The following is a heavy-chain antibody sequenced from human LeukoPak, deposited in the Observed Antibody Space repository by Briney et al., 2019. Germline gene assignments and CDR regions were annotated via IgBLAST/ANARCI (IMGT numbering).Heavy chain of an antibody. D-gene: IGHD6-13*01. V-gene: IGHV5-51*01. CDR3: ARRRARGGPYAGYSSSSAFDI. CDR2: IYPGDSDT. J-gene: IGHJ3*02. Sequence: GESLKISCKGSGYSFTSYWIGWVRQMPGKGLEWMGIIYPGDSDTRYSPSFQGQVTISADKSISTAYLQWSSLKASDTAMYYCARRRARGGPYAGYSSSSAFDIWGQGTMVTVSS. CDR1: GYSFTSYW.